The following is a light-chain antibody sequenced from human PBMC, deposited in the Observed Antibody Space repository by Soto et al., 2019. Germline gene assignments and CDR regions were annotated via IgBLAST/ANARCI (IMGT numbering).Light chain of an antibody. V-gene: IGKV3-15*01. CDR2: GAS. Sequence: ESVMTQSPSTLSVSPGERATLSCRASQSVGSNLAWYQQKPGQAPRLLIFGASSRATGVPARFSGSGSGTEFTLTINSLQSEDFAVYYCQQYGSSPITFGQGTRLEIK. J-gene: IGKJ5*01. CDR1: QSVGSN. CDR3: QQYGSSPIT.